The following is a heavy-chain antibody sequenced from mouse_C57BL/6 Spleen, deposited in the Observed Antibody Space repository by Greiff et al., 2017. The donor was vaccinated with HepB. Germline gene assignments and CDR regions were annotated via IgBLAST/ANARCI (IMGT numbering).Heavy chain of an antibody. V-gene: IGHV1-52*01. J-gene: IGHJ4*01. CDR2: IDTSDSET. Sequence: VQLQQPGAELVRPGSSVKLSCKASGYTFTSYWMHWVKQRPIQGLEWIGNIDTSDSETHYNQKFKDKATLTVDKSSSTAYMQLSSLTSEDSAVYYCAAYYRGYYAMDYWGQGTSVTVSS. D-gene: IGHD2-12*01. CDR3: AAYYRGYYAMDY. CDR1: GYTFTSYW.